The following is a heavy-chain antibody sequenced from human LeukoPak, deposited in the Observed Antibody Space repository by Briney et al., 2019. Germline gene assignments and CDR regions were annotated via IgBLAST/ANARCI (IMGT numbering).Heavy chain of an antibody. J-gene: IGHJ4*02. CDR3: ATSPGVGGRD. V-gene: IGHV3-74*01. CDR1: GFTFSSYW. Sequence: GGSLRLSCAASGFTFSSYWMYWVRQAPGKGLVWVSRINSDGSRTRDADSVKGRLTISRDNAKNTLYLQMNSLRVDDTAVYYCATSPGVGGRDWGQGPLVTVSS. CDR2: INSDGSRT. D-gene: IGHD1-26*01.